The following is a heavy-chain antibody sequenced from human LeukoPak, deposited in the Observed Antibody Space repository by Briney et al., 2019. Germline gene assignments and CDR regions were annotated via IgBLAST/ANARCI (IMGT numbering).Heavy chain of an antibody. V-gene: IGHV3-11*05. J-gene: IGHJ4*02. Sequence: GGSLRLSCAASGFIFSDYYMSWIRQAPGKGLEWVSYISGPSTYTNYAGSVKGRFTISRDNTKNSLYLQMNSLRAEDTAVYYWARGNSSSCFYFDYWGKGTLVTVSS. CDR1: GFIFSDYY. CDR3: ARGNSSSCFYFDY. D-gene: IGHD6-13*01. CDR2: ISGPSTYT.